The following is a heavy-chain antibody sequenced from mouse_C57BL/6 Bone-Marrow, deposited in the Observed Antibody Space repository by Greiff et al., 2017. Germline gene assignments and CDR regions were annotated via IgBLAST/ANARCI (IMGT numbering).Heavy chain of an antibody. V-gene: IGHV1-26*01. Sequence: VQLQQSGPELVKPGASVKISCKASGYTFTDYYMNWVKQSHGKSLEWIGDINPNNGGTSYNQKFKGKATLTVDKSSSTAYMELRSLTSEDSAVYYCSRKNWANFDYWDQGTTLTVSS. CDR2: INPNNGGT. J-gene: IGHJ2*01. D-gene: IGHD4-1*01. CDR3: SRKNWANFDY. CDR1: GYTFTDYY.